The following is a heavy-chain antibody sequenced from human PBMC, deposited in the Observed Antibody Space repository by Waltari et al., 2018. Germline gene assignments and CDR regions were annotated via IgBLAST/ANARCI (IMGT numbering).Heavy chain of an antibody. CDR1: GGSFSSYA. CDR3: ARSMVQGVIFFDY. J-gene: IGHJ4*02. Sequence: QVQLVHSGAEVQTPGSSVTLSCQASGGSFSSYAISWVRRAPGQGREWMGRSIPSFGTANYEQKFQGRVTMTADKSTSTAYMELSSLRSDDTAVYDCARSMVQGVIFFDYWGQGTLVTVSS. D-gene: IGHD3-10*01. V-gene: IGHV1-69*14. CDR2: SIPSFGTA.